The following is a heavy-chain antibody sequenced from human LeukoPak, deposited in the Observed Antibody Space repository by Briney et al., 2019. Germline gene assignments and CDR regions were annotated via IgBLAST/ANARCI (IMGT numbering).Heavy chain of an antibody. CDR1: GGSFSGYY. Sequence: PSETPSLTCAVYGGSFSGYYWSWIRQPPGKGLEWIGEINHSGSTNYNPSLKSRVTISVDTSKNQFSLKLSSVTAADTAVYYCARGHAPSYPNYYYYYYMDVWGKGTTVTVSS. V-gene: IGHV4-34*01. CDR3: ARGHAPSYPNYYYYYYMDV. CDR2: INHSGST. J-gene: IGHJ6*03. D-gene: IGHD3-16*02.